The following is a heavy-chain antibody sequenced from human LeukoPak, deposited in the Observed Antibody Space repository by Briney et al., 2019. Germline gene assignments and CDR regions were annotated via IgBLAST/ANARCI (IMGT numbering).Heavy chain of an antibody. CDR2: ISSTSSTM. CDR3: ARQYYYDSSGYYVRPFDY. Sequence: GGSLRLSCAASGFTLSDYYMNWVRQAPGKGLEWVSYISSTSSTMYYADSVKGRFTISRDNAKNSLYLQMNSLRDEDTAVYYCARQYYYDSSGYYVRPFDYWGQGTLVTVSS. CDR1: GFTLSDYY. J-gene: IGHJ4*02. V-gene: IGHV3-48*02. D-gene: IGHD3-22*01.